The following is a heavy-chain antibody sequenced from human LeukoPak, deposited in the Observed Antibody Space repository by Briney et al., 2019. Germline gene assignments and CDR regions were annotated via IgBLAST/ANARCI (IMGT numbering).Heavy chain of an antibody. V-gene: IGHV3-74*01. D-gene: IGHD3-3*01. J-gene: IGHJ4*02. CDR1: GFTFSSYW. CDR2: INSDGSST. Sequence: TGGSLRLSCAAPGFTFSSYWMHWVRQAPGKGLVWVSRINSDGSSTSYADSVKGRFTISRDNAKNTLYLQMNSLRAEDTAVYYCARDLIGPRYYDFWSGYYPMGYWGQGTLVTVSS. CDR3: ARDLIGPRYYDFWSGYYPMGY.